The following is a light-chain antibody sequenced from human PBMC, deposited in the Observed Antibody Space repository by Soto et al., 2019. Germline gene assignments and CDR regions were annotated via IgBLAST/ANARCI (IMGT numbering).Light chain of an antibody. Sequence: EIVMTQSPGTLSLSPGERATLSCRASQSVSTNLAWYQQIPGQAPRLLIYGASTRATGIPARFSGSGSGTEFTLAISSLQSEDFAVYYCQQYNDCPQTCGLGPKVEIK. CDR3: QQYNDCPQT. J-gene: IGKJ1*01. CDR1: QSVSTN. V-gene: IGKV3-15*01. CDR2: GAS.